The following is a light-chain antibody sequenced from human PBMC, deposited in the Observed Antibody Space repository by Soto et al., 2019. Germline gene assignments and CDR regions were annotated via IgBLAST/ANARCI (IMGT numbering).Light chain of an antibody. CDR2: EVT. V-gene: IGLV2-14*01. J-gene: IGLJ3*02. Sequence: QSALTQPASVSGSPGQSITISCTGTTSDIGAYNYVSWYQHNPGNAPKLMIYEVTNRPSGVSSRFSGSKSGSTASLTITGLQSDDEADYYCSSYTSRGTLVFGGGTKLNVL. CDR1: TSDIGAYNY. CDR3: SSYTSRGTLV.